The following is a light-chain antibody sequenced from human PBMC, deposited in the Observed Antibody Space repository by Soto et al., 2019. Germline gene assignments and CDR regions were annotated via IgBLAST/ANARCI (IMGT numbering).Light chain of an antibody. CDR1: QSVSSSY. Sequence: IVLMQSPGILSLSPGERATLSCRASQSVSSSYLAWYQQKPGQAPRLLIYGASSRATGIPDRFSGSGSGTDFTLTISRLEPEDFALYYCQQYGSSPQTFGQGTKLEIK. CDR2: GAS. J-gene: IGKJ2*01. CDR3: QQYGSSPQT. V-gene: IGKV3-20*01.